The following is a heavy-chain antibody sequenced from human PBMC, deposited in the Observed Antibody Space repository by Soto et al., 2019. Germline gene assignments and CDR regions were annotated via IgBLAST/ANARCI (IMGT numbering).Heavy chain of an antibody. D-gene: IGHD2-15*01. CDR3: ARYPTNCSGGSCYSRRSWFDP. Sequence: EVQLVESGGGLVQPGGSLRLSCAASGFTFSSYWMSWVRQAPGKGLEWVANIKQDGSEKYYVDSVKGRFTISRDNAKNSLYLQMNSLRAEDTAVYYCARYPTNCSGGSCYSRRSWFDPWGQGTLVTVSS. CDR2: IKQDGSEK. V-gene: IGHV3-7*03. CDR1: GFTFSSYW. J-gene: IGHJ5*02.